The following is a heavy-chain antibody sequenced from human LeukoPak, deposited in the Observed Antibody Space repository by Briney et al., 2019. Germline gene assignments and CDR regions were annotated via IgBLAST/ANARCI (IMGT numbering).Heavy chain of an antibody. J-gene: IGHJ4*02. CDR3: AKDGTGGGLDY. V-gene: IGHV3-30*18. Sequence: GGSLRLSCAASGFTFSSYGMHWVRQAPGKGLEWVAVISYDGSNKYYADSVKGRFTISRDNSKNTLYLQMNSLRAEDTAVYYCAKDGTGGGLDYWGQGTLVTVSS. CDR1: GFTFSSYG. D-gene: IGHD1-14*01. CDR2: ISYDGSNK.